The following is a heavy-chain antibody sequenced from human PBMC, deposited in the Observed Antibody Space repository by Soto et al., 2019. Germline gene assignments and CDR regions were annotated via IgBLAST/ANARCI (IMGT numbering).Heavy chain of an antibody. CDR1: GFTFSSYA. CDR3: AKEDFYSNYVQIDY. CDR2: IAASGGT. V-gene: IGHV3-23*01. J-gene: IGHJ4*02. Sequence: GGSLRLSCAASGFTFSSYAMSWVRQAPGRGLEWISAIAASGGTFYADSVRGRFTISRDNSKNTLSLQMNSLRAEDTALYFCAKEDFYSNYVQIDYWGQGTLVTVSS. D-gene: IGHD4-4*01.